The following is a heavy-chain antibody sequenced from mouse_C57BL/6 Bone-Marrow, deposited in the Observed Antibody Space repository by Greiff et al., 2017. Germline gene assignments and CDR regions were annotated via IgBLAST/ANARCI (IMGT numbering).Heavy chain of an antibody. Sequence: VQLQQSGAELVRPGASVKLSCTASGFNFKDDYMHWVKQRPEQGLEWIGWIDPDNGGTDYASKFQGKATITADTSYNTAYLQLSSLTSEDTAVYDCTTGYYGSSYLAYWGQGTLVTVSA. CDR3: TTGYYGSSYLAY. CDR2: IDPDNGGT. V-gene: IGHV14-4*01. CDR1: GFNFKDDY. J-gene: IGHJ3*01. D-gene: IGHD1-1*01.